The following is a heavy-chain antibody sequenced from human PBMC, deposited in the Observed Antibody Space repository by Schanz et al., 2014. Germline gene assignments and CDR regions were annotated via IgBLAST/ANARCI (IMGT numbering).Heavy chain of an antibody. CDR1: GFTVSINY. D-gene: IGHD3-10*01. CDR2: IYPDGST. V-gene: IGHV3-66*01. J-gene: IGHJ3*02. CDR3: ARPSGSYFWAFDI. Sequence: VQLVESGGGLVKPGGSLRLSCAASGFTVSINYMSWVRQAPGKGLEWVSIIYPDGSTNYGDSMKGRFTVSRDEWKNTLYLQMNSLRGEDSAVYYCARPSGSYFWAFDIWGQGTMVTVSS.